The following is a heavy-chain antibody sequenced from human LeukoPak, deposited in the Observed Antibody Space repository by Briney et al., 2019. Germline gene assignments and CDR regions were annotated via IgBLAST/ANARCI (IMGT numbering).Heavy chain of an antibody. V-gene: IGHV1-8*01. J-gene: IGHJ4*02. Sequence: ASVKVSCKASGYTFTSYDINWVRQATGRGLEWMGWMNPNSGNTGYAQKFQGRVTMTTDTSTSTAYMELRSLRSDDTAIYCCARVGRDYGGNRFSDYWGQGTLVTVSS. D-gene: IGHD4-23*01. CDR2: MNPNSGNT. CDR3: ARVGRDYGGNRFSDY. CDR1: GYTFTSYD.